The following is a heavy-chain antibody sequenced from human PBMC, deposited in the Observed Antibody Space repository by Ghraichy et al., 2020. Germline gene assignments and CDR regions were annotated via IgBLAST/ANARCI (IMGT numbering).Heavy chain of an antibody. D-gene: IGHD3-10*01. CDR1: GGSISSGSYY. CDR3: VTYYGSGSYGMDV. V-gene: IGHV4-61*02. Sequence: SETLSLTCTVSGGSISSGSYYWSWIRQPAGKGLEWIGRIYTSGSTNYNPSLKSRVTISVDTSKNQFSLKLSSVTAADTAVYYCVTYYGSGSYGMDVWGQGTTVTVSS. CDR2: IYTSGST. J-gene: IGHJ6*02.